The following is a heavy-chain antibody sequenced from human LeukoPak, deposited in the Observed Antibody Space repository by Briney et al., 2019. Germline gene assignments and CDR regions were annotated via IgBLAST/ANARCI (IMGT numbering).Heavy chain of an antibody. CDR3: ARIPITMVRGVFGGIWENYYGMDV. D-gene: IGHD3-10*01. CDR2: IDWDDDK. CDR1: GFSLSTSGMC. Sequence: GSGPTLVKPTQTLTLTCTFSGFSLSTSGMCVSWIRQPPGKALEWLARIDWDDDKYYSTSLKTRLTISKDTSKNQVVLTMTNMDPVDTATYYCARIPITMVRGVFGGIWENYYGMDVWGQGTTVTVSS. V-gene: IGHV2-70*11. J-gene: IGHJ6*02.